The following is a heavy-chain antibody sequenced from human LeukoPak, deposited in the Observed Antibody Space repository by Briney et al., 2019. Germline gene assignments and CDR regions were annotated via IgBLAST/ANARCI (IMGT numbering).Heavy chain of an antibody. Sequence: PGGSLRLSCAASGFTFSTYAMNWVRQAPGKGLEWVAYIGSNGGTIHYADSVKGRFTISRDNAKNSLFLQMNSLRDEDTARYFCTRKLALWGQGTLVTVSS. J-gene: IGHJ4*02. V-gene: IGHV3-48*02. CDR3: TRKLAL. CDR1: GFTFSTYA. CDR2: IGSNGGTI.